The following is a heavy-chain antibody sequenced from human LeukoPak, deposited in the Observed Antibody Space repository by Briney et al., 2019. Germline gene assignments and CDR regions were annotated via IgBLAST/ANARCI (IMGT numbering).Heavy chain of an antibody. CDR2: ISAYNGNT. J-gene: IGHJ6*03. V-gene: IGHV1-18*01. D-gene: IGHD2-2*01. Sequence: ASVKVSCKASGYTFTSYGISWVRQAPGQGLEWMGWISAYNGNTNYAQKLQGRVTMTTDTSTSTAYMELRSLRSDDTAVYYCARDSSRGSEYYYYYMDVWGKGTTVTVSS. CDR1: GYTFTSYG. CDR3: ARDSSRGSEYYYYYMDV.